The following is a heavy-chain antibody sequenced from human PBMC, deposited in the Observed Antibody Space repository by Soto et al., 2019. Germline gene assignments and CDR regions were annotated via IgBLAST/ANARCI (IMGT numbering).Heavy chain of an antibody. V-gene: IGHV6-1*01. J-gene: IGHJ6*02. CDR3: ARDLSAATIGNWDGMDV. CDR1: GDSVSSNSAA. D-gene: IGHD6-25*01. CDR2: TYYRSKWYN. Sequence: SQTLSLTCAISGDSVSSNSAAWNWIRQSPSRGLGWLGRTYYRSKWYNDYAVSVKSRITINPDTSKNQFSLQLNFVTPEDTAVYYCARDLSAATIGNWDGMDVWGQGTTVTVSS.